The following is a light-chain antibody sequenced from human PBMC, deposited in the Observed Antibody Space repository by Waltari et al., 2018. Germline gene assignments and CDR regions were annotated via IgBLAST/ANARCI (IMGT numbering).Light chain of an antibody. CDR3: MQALQTPWT. J-gene: IGKJ1*01. CDR2: MGS. CDR1: QRPLHSHGYNY. V-gene: IGKV2-28*01. Sequence: DIVMTQSPLSLPVTPGEPASISCSSSQRPLHSHGYNYLDWYVQKPGQSPQLLIYMGSTRASGVPDRFSGSGSGTDFTLRISRLEAEDVGVYYCMQALQTPWTFGQGTKVEIK.